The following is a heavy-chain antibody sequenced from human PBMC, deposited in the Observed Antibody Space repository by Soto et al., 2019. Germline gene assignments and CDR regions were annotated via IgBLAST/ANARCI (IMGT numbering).Heavy chain of an antibody. CDR2: ISSSGSTI. J-gene: IGHJ3*02. D-gene: IGHD3-9*01. V-gene: IGHV3-11*01. CDR3: ARGLYDILTGYYNVVSNNDAFDI. Sequence: GGSLRLSCAASGFTFSDYYMSWIRQAPGKGLEWVSYISSSGSTIYYADSVKGRFTISRDNAKNSLYLQTNSLRAEDTAVYYCARGLYDILTGYYNVVSNNDAFDIWGQGTMVTVSS. CDR1: GFTFSDYY.